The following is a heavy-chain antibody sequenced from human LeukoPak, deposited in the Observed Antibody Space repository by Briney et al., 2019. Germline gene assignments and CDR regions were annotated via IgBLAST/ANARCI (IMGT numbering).Heavy chain of an antibody. D-gene: IGHD1-1*01. CDR2: IYYSGST. CDR1: ASISSHY. J-gene: IGHJ4*02. V-gene: IGHV4-59*11. CDR3: ARSYWNYVDY. Sequence: ASETLSLTCTVSASISSHYWSWIRQPPGKGLEWFGYIYYSGSTNYNPSLKSRVTISIDTSKNQISLKLSSVTAVDTAAYYCARSYWNYVDYWGQGTQVTVSS.